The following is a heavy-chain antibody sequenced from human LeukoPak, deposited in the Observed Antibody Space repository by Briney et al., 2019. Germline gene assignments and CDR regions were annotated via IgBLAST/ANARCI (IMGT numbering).Heavy chain of an antibody. CDR1: GFTFSNYG. V-gene: IGHV3-30*18. CDR2: ISEDGSIH. Sequence: GRSLRLFCAASGFTFSNYGIHWVRQAPGKGLEWVALISEDGSIHYYADSVKGRFTISRDNSKNTMYLQMNSLRPEDTGLYYCTKGGGISDNPLDPWGQGTLVIVSS. D-gene: IGHD4-23*01. CDR3: TKGGGISDNPLDP. J-gene: IGHJ5*02.